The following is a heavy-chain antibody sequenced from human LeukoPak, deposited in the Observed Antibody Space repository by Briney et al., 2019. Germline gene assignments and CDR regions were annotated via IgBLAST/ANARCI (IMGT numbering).Heavy chain of an antibody. J-gene: IGHJ4*02. Sequence: GGSLRLSCAASGFNFNIYNMNWVRQAPGKGLEWASSISTSSSYIYYADSVKGRFTISRDDAKNSLYLLMNSLRAEDTAVYYCARDDSSSKFDYWGQGTLVTVSS. V-gene: IGHV3-21*01. CDR2: ISTSSSYI. CDR1: GFNFNIYN. CDR3: ARDDSSSKFDY. D-gene: IGHD6-6*01.